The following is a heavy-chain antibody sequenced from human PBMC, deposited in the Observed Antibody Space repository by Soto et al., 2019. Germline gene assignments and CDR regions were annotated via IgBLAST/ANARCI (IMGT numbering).Heavy chain of an antibody. D-gene: IGHD6-13*01. CDR3: ARGPRTQLALQGIDY. V-gene: IGHV1-46*03. CDR1: GYTFTSYY. CDR2: INPSGGST. J-gene: IGHJ4*02. Sequence: GASVKISCKASGYTFTSYYMHWVRQAPGQGLEWMGIINPSGGSTSYAQKFQGRVTMTRDTSTSTVYMELSSLRSEDTAVYYCARGPRTQLALQGIDYGGKGTLVTVPS.